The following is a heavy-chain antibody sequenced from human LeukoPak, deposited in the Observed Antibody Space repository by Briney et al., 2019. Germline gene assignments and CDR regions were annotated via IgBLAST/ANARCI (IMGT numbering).Heavy chain of an antibody. V-gene: IGHV4-4*02. CDR3: ARGGMVQGVIVYYYYGMDV. CDR1: GGSISSSNW. D-gene: IGHD3-10*01. J-gene: IGHJ6*04. Sequence: SGTLSLTCAVSGGSISSSNWWSWVRQPPGKGLEWIGEIYHTGSTNYNPSLKSRVTISVDKSKNQFSLKLSSVTAADTAVYYCARGGMVQGVIVYYYYGMDVWGKGTTVTVSS. CDR2: IYHTGST.